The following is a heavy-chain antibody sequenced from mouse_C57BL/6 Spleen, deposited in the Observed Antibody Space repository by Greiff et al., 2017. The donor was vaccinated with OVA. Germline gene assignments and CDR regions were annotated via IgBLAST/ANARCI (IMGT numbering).Heavy chain of an antibody. Sequence: VQLKQPGAELVRPGSSVKLSCKASGYTFTSYWMHWVKQRPIQGLEWIGNIDPSDSETHYNQKFKDKATLTVDKSSSTAYMQLSSLTSEDSAVYYCARSYYGNSWFAYWGQGTLVTVSA. V-gene: IGHV1-52*01. CDR1: GYTFTSYW. CDR2: IDPSDSET. J-gene: IGHJ3*01. D-gene: IGHD2-1*01. CDR3: ARSYYGNSWFAY.